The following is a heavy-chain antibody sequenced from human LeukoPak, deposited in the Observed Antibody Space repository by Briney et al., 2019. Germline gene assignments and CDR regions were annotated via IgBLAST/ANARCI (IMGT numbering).Heavy chain of an antibody. D-gene: IGHD3-22*01. CDR3: ARDRDYDSSGYYGTFDY. CDR2: ISSSGSTI. V-gene: IGHV3-11*01. J-gene: IGHJ4*02. CDR1: GFTFSDYY. Sequence: GGSLRLSCAASGFTFSDYYMSWIRQAPGKGLEWVSYISSSGSTIYYADSVKGRFTISRDNAKNSLYLQMNSLRAEGTAVYYCARDRDYDSSGYYGTFDYWGQGTLVTVSS.